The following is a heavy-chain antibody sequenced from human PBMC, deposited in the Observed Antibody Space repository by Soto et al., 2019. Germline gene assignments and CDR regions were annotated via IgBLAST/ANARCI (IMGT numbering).Heavy chain of an antibody. J-gene: IGHJ4*02. CDR1: GNTFTSSD. CDR3: ARGRASGSYYLLDY. Sequence: QVQLVQSGAEVKKPGASVKVSCKASGNTFTSSDINWVRQATGHGLEWMGWINPNSGNIGYAQKFQGRVTMTRDTAIRTAYMEVSRLRSDDTAVYYCARGRASGSYYLLDYWGQGTLVTVSS. V-gene: IGHV1-8*01. CDR2: INPNSGNI. D-gene: IGHD3-10*01.